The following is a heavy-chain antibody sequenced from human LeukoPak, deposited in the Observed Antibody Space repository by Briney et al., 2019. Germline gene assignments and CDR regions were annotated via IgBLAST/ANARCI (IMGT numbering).Heavy chain of an antibody. CDR1: GFTFIRYW. V-gene: IGHV3-74*01. J-gene: IGHJ4*02. CDR2: INPDGSTT. CDR3: ARFYGSGSYRSKGFDY. Sequence: GGSLRLSCAASGFTFIRYWIHWVRQAPGKGLEWVSRINPDGSTTTYADSVKGRFTLSRDNSKNTLYLQMNSLRAEDTAVYYCARFYGSGSYRSKGFDYWGQGTLVTVSS. D-gene: IGHD3-10*01.